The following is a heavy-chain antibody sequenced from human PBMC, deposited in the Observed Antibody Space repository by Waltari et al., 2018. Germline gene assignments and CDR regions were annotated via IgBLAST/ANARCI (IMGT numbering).Heavy chain of an antibody. CDR2: ISYNDNT. Sequence: QVQLQQSGPGLLKPSETLSLSCTVSGGSIRSSGSSWGWIRQPPGRGLEWFGTISYNDNTSHSPSLRSRVTISVDTSRNQFSLKMSSVTAADTAIYYCARLKSSSGARGYFYSWGQGTLVTVSS. V-gene: IGHV4-39*01. CDR1: GGSIRSSGSS. J-gene: IGHJ4*02. D-gene: IGHD6-6*01. CDR3: ARLKSSSGARGYFYS.